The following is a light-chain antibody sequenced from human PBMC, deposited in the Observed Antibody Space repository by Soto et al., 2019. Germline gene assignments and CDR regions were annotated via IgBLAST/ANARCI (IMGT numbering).Light chain of an antibody. CDR3: QQLNSYPRIT. J-gene: IGKJ5*01. CDR2: AAS. CDR1: QSISSY. Sequence: DIKMNQSPSSLSASVGDRVTITCRASQSISSYLNWYQQKPGKAPKLLIYAASSLQSGVPSRSSGSGSGTDFTLTISSLQPEDFATYYCQQLNSYPRITFGQGTRLEIK. V-gene: IGKV1-39*01.